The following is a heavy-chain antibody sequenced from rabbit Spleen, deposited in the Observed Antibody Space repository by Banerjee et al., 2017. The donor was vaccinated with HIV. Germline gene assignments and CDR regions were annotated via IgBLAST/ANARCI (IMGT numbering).Heavy chain of an antibody. Sequence: QEQLEESGGDLVKPEGSLKLSCKASGFDFSNYGVSWVRQAPGKGLEWIGYIEPIFGNTYYANWVNGRFTISSHNAQNTLYLQVSSLTAADTATYFCARTAAGYIAYGLNLWGQGTLVTVS. CDR2: IEPIFGNT. V-gene: IGHV1S47*01. J-gene: IGHJ4*01. CDR3: ARTAAGYIAYGLNL. D-gene: IGHD7-1*01. CDR1: GFDFSNYG.